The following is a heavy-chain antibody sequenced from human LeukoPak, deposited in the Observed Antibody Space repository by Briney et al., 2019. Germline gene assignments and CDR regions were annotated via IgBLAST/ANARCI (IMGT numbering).Heavy chain of an antibody. CDR3: ARDPLAAVAGRGYFDY. V-gene: IGHV1-2*02. CDR1: GYTFTGYY. J-gene: IGHJ4*02. CDR2: INPNSGGT. D-gene: IGHD6-19*01. Sequence: ASVKVSCKASGYTFTGYYMHWVRQAPGQGLEWMGWINPNSGGTNYAQKFQGRVTMTRDTSISTAHMELSRLRSDDTAVYYCARDPLAAVAGRGYFDYWGQGALVTVSS.